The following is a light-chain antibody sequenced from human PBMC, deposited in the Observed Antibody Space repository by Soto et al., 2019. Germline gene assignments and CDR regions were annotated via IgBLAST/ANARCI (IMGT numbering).Light chain of an antibody. Sequence: DMVMTRSPAILSVSPGESATQPCRASQSISSSYLAWYQQRRGQAPRLLIYGATSRATGIPARFSGSGSGTDFTLTISSLQSEDFAVYYCHQYSSSPGTFGQGTKVDIK. J-gene: IGKJ1*01. V-gene: IGKV3-20*01. CDR2: GAT. CDR3: HQYSSSPGT. CDR1: QSISSSY.